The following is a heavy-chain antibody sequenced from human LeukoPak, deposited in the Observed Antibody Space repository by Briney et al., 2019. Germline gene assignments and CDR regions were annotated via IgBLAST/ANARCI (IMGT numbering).Heavy chain of an antibody. J-gene: IGHJ4*02. CDR3: ARDLEGAAAGTVDY. CDR1: GYTFTSYD. Sequence: ASVKVSCKASGYTFTSYDIHWVRQAPGQGLEWMGWINPNSGGTNYAQKFQGRVTMTRDTSISTAYMELSRLRSDDTAVYYCARDLEGAAAGTVDYWGQGTLVTVSS. CDR2: INPNSGGT. D-gene: IGHD6-13*01. V-gene: IGHV1-2*02.